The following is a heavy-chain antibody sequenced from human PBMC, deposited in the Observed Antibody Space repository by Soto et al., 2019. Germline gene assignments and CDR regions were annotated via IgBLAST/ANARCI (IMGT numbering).Heavy chain of an antibody. Sequence: GESLKISCEGFGYNFATYWIAWVRQMPGKGLEYMGIIYPGDSDSRYSPFFQGQVTFSADKSISTAYMQWSSLKASDTAMYYCARHGFYGDYASNYFDPWGQGTLVTVSS. CDR3: ARHGFYGDYASNYFDP. D-gene: IGHD4-17*01. J-gene: IGHJ5*02. V-gene: IGHV5-51*01. CDR1: GYNFATYW. CDR2: IYPGDSDS.